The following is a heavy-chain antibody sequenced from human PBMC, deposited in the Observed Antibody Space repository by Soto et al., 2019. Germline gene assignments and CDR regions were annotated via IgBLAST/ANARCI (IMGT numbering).Heavy chain of an antibody. V-gene: IGHV3-15*07. D-gene: IGHD5-18*01. Sequence: GGSLRLSCAASGFTFSNAWMNWVRQAPGKGLEWVGRIKSKTDGGTTDYAAPVKGRFTISRDDSKNTLYLQMNSLKTEDTAVYYCTTDIIIVGIQLWHNWGQGTLVTVSS. CDR1: GFTFSNAW. CDR3: TTDIIIVGIQLWHN. CDR2: IKSKTDGGTT. J-gene: IGHJ4*02.